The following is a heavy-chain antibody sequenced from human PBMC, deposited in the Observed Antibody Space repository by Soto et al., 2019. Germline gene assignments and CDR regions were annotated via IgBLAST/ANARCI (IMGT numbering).Heavy chain of an antibody. Sequence: ASVKVSCKVSGYTLTELSMHWVRQAPGKGLEWMGGFDPEDGETIHAQKFQGRVTMTEDTSTDTAYMELSSLRSEDTAVYYCATTSHYDSSGYYREDWFDPWGQGTLVTVSS. CDR2: FDPEDGET. CDR3: ATTSHYDSSGYYREDWFDP. CDR1: GYTLTELS. J-gene: IGHJ5*02. V-gene: IGHV1-24*01. D-gene: IGHD3-22*01.